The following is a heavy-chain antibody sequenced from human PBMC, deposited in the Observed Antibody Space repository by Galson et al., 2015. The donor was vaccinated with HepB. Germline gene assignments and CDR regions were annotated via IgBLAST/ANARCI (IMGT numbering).Heavy chain of an antibody. J-gene: IGHJ5*02. CDR3: ARDSPTTGYCSGGSCYSSLVFDP. V-gene: IGHV3-48*02. CDR2: ISSSSSTI. D-gene: IGHD2-15*01. CDR1: GFTFSSYS. Sequence: SLRLSCAASGFTFSSYSMNWVRQAPGKGLEWVSYISSSSSTIYYADSVKGRFTISRDNAKNSLYLQMNSLRDEDTAVYYCARDSPTTGYCSGGSCYSSLVFDPWGQGTLVTVSS.